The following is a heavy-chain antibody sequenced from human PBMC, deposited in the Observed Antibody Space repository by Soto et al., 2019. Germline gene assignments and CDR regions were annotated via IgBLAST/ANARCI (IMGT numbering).Heavy chain of an antibody. CDR2: ISAYNGNT. V-gene: IGHV1-18*01. J-gene: IGHJ4*02. D-gene: IGHD2-15*01. Sequence: QVQLVQSGAEVKKPGASVKVSCKASGYTFTSYGIIWVRQAPGQGLEWMGWISAYNGNTNYAQKLQGRVTMTTDTSTSRAYMELRSLRSDDTAVYYCAGDQDIVVVVAGTPFDYWGQGTLFTVSS. CDR1: GYTFTSYG. CDR3: AGDQDIVVVVAGTPFDY.